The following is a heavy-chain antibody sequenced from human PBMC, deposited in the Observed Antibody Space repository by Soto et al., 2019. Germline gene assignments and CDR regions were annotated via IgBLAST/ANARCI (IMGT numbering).Heavy chain of an antibody. J-gene: IGHJ4*02. D-gene: IGHD6-19*01. CDR1: GFTFSSYA. CDR2: ISSNGGST. CDR3: ARDLRGWHYFDY. V-gene: IGHV3-64*01. Sequence: EVQLVESGGGLVQPGGSLRLSCTASGFTFSSYAMHWVRQAPGKGLEYVSAISSNGGSTYYANSVKGRFTISRDSSKNTLHLQMGSLRAEDMAVYYCARDLRGWHYFDYWGQGTLVTVSS.